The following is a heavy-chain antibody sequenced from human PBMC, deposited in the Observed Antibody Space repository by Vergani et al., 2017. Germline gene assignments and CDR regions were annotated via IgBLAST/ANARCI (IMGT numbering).Heavy chain of an antibody. D-gene: IGHD4-17*01. V-gene: IGHV3-23*04. CDR3: AKDAEERDYGDYKIDY. J-gene: IGHJ4*02. CDR1: GFTVSSNY. Sequence: EVQLVETGGGLIQPGGSLRLSCAASGFTVSSNYMSWVRQAPGKGLEWVSAISGSGGTTYYADSVKGRFTISRDNSKNTLYLQMNSLRAEDTAVYYCAKDAEERDYGDYKIDYWGQGTLVTVS. CDR2: ISGSGGTT.